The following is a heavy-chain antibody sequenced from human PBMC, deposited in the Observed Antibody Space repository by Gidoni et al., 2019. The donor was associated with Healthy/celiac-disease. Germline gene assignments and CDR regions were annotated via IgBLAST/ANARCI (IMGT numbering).Heavy chain of an antibody. CDR1: GGSISSGGYY. J-gene: IGHJ6*02. D-gene: IGHD2-15*01. Sequence: QVQLQESGPGLVKPSQTLSLTCTVSGGSISSGGYYWSWFRQHPGKGLEWIGYIYYSGSTYYNPSLKSRVTISVDTSKNQFSLKLSSVTAAGTAVYYCAREGKGCSGGSCGGYYYYGMDVWGQGTTVTVSS. V-gene: IGHV4-31*03. CDR3: AREGKGCSGGSCGGYYYYGMDV. CDR2: IYYSGST.